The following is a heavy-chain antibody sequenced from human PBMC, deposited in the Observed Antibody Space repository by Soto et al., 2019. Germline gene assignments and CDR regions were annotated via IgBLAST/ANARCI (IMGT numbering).Heavy chain of an antibody. V-gene: IGHV3-7*01. Sequence: PGGSLRLSCAASEFTFRNYWMTWVRQAPGKGLEWVANIKQDVSEKFYVDSVRGRFTISRDNADSSLFLQMNSLRAEDTAVYYCARAYQYDSSFGAFDIWGQGTTVTVS. CDR2: IKQDVSEK. CDR1: EFTFRNYW. CDR3: ARAYQYDSSFGAFDI. D-gene: IGHD3-22*01. J-gene: IGHJ3*02.